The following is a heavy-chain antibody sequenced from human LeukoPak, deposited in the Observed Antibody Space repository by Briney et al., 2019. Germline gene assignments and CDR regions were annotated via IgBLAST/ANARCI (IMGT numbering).Heavy chain of an antibody. V-gene: IGHV4-34*01. CDR2: ITHSGST. CDR1: GESLTTYY. Sequence: PSETLSLTCAVYGESLTTYYWSWIRQPPGKGLEWIGEITHSGSTTYNPSLKSRVTISLDTSKNQFSLKLNSVTAADTAVYYCARGFSHWGQGTLVTVSS. CDR3: ARGFSH. J-gene: IGHJ4*02.